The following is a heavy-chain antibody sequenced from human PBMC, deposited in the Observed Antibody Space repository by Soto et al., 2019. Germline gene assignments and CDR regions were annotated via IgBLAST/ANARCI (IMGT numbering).Heavy chain of an antibody. D-gene: IGHD2-8*02. CDR2: INPDSGAT. Sequence: HEHLVQSGAEVKRPGASLKVSCKASGYSFTGYYIHWVRQAPGQGLEWMGWINPDSGATNYAQNFRGRVTLTSDPSISTAYLDLTSLTSADTAVYYCARGDYGTGGYPFPYFDYWGQGTLVIVSS. J-gene: IGHJ4*02. CDR1: GYSFTGYY. CDR3: ARGDYGTGGYPFPYFDY. V-gene: IGHV1-2*02.